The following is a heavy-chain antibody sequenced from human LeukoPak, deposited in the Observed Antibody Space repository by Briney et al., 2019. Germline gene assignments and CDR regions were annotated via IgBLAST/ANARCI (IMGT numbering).Heavy chain of an antibody. J-gene: IGHJ4*02. D-gene: IGHD2-8*01. CDR1: GGSISSYY. CDR2: IYYSGST. V-gene: IGHV4-59*08. Sequence: PSETLSLTCTVSGGSISSYYWSWIRQPPGKGLEWIGYIYYSGSTNYNPSLKSRVTISVDTSKNQFSPKLSSVTAADTAVYYCARRMGYYYFDYWGQGTLVTVSS. CDR3: ARRMGYYYFDY.